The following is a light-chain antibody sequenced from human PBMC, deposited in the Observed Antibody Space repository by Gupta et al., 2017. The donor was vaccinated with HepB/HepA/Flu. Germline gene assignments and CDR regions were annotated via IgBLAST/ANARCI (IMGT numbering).Light chain of an antibody. CDR3: QQYNNWWT. CDR1: QSVSTN. V-gene: IGKV3-15*01. CDR2: GIS. J-gene: IGKJ1*01. Sequence: EIVMTPSPATLSVSPGERATLSCRASQSVSTNLAWYQQKPGQAPRLLIYGISTRATDVPARFSGSGSGTEFTLTISGLQSEDFAVYYCQQYNNWWTFGQGTKVEVE.